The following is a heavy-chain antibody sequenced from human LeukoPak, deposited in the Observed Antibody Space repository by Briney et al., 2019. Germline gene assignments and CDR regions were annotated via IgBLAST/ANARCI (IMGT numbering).Heavy chain of an antibody. CDR1: GFTFSSYG. D-gene: IGHD4-17*01. CDR2: ISYDGSNK. V-gene: IGHV3-30*18. CDR3: AKEEDYGDYTDY. J-gene: IGHJ4*02. Sequence: GGSLRLSCAASGFTFSSYGMHWVRQAPGKGLEWVAVISYDGSNKYHADSVKGRFTISRDNSKNTLYLQMNSLRAEDTAVYYCAKEEDYGDYTDYWGQGTLVTVSS.